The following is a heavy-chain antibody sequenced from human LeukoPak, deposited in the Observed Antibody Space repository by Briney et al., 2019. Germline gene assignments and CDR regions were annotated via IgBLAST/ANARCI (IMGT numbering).Heavy chain of an antibody. Sequence: GGSLRLSCAASGFTFSSYSMNWVRQAPGKGLEWVSSISSSSSYIYYADSVKGRFIISRDNAKNSLYLQMNSLRAEDTAVYYCAKGGPWIHDYYYYMDVWGKGTTVTVSS. CDR2: ISSSSSYI. CDR1: GFTFSSYS. D-gene: IGHD5-18*01. CDR3: AKGGPWIHDYYYYMDV. J-gene: IGHJ6*03. V-gene: IGHV3-21*04.